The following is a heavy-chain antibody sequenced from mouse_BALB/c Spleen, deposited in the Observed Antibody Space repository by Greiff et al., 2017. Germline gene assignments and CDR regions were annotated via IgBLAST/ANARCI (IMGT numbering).Heavy chain of an antibody. CDR2: IYPSDSYT. J-gene: IGHJ3*01. CDR3: TRGRNEGFAY. V-gene: IGHV1-69*02. CDR1: GYTFTSYW. Sequence: QVQLKQPGAELVRPGASVKLSCKASGYTFTSYWINWVKQRPGQGLEWIGNIYPSDSYTNYNQKFKDKATLTVDKSSSTAYMQLSSPTSEDSAVYYCTRGRNEGFAYWGQGTLVTVSA.